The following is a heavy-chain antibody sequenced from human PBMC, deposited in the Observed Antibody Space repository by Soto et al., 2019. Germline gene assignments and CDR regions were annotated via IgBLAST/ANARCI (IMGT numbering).Heavy chain of an antibody. CDR1: GFTFINYA. J-gene: IGHJ2*01. CDR3: ARKILGSTSRPNYWYFDL. V-gene: IGHV3-23*01. CDR2: ISGGGDAT. Sequence: EVQLLESGGGLVQPGGSLRLSCAGSGFTFINYAMNWVRQAPGKGLEWVSSISGGGDATFFADSVRGRFTISRDNSKNTVTLQMNSLGVDDTAVYSCARKILGSTSRPNYWYFDLWGRGTLVTVSS. D-gene: IGHD2-2*01.